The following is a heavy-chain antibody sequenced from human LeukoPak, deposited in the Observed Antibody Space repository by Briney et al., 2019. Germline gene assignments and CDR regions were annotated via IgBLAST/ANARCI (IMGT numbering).Heavy chain of an antibody. J-gene: IGHJ4*02. CDR1: GGTFSSYA. CDR2: IIPILGIA. D-gene: IGHD6-19*01. V-gene: IGHV1-69*04. Sequence: SVKVSCKASGGTFSSYAISWVRQAPGQGLEWMGRIIPILGIANYAQKFQGRVTITADKSTSTAYMELSSLRSEDTAVYYCAREETQEGIAVAFDYWGQGTLVTVSS. CDR3: AREETQEGIAVAFDY.